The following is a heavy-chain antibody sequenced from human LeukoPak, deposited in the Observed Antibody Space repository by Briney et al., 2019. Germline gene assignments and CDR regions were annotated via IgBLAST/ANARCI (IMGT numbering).Heavy chain of an antibody. J-gene: IGHJ6*03. CDR1: GYTFTSYG. V-gene: IGHV1-18*01. CDR2: MSAYNGKT. Sequence: GASVRVSCTASGYTFTSYGISWVRQAPGQGREWMGGMSAYNGKTNYAQKLQGRVTITTDTSTSTAYMELRSLRSDDTAVYYCARVPQYCSSTSCYIYYYYYYMDVWGKGTTVTVSS. D-gene: IGHD2-2*01. CDR3: ARVPQYCSSTSCYIYYYYYYMDV.